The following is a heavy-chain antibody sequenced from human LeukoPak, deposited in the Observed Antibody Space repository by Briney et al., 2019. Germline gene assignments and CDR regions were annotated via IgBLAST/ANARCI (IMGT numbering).Heavy chain of an antibody. D-gene: IGHD6-19*01. CDR1: GYSFTGYW. CDR2: IYPGDSDT. V-gene: IGHV5-51*01. Sequence: GESLKISCKSSGYSFTGYWIAWVRQMPGKGLEWMGIIYPGDSDTRYSPSFQGQVTISADKSITTAYLQWSSLKASDTAMYYCARLSNGISSGWPTIGYWGQGTLVTVSS. J-gene: IGHJ4*02. CDR3: ARLSNGISSGWPTIGY.